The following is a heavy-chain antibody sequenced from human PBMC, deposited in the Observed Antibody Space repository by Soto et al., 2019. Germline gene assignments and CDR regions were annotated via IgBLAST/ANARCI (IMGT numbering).Heavy chain of an antibody. CDR3: ATSLVTSRARVDY. D-gene: IGHD1-26*01. CDR2: IYYTGST. CDR1: GGSIYTGGFY. V-gene: IGHV4-31*03. J-gene: IGHJ4*02. Sequence: SETLSLTCTVSGGSIYTGGFYWSWIRQLPGKGLEWLGYIYYTGSTQYTPSLKSRLSISTDTSDNQFSLRMNSVTAADTAVYYCATSLVTSRARVDYWGQGTPVTVSS.